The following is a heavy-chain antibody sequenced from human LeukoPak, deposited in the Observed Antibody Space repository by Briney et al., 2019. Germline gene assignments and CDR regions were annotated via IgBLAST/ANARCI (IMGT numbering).Heavy chain of an antibody. CDR2: ISSSGSTI. CDR3: AREAVEMATIYYYYYMDV. J-gene: IGHJ6*03. Sequence: GGSLRLSCAASGFTFSDYYMSWIRQAPGKGLEWVSYISSSGSTIYYADSVKGRFTISRDNSKNTLYLQMNSLRAEDTAVYYCAREAVEMATIYYYYYMDVWGKGTTVTISS. V-gene: IGHV3-11*01. CDR1: GFTFSDYY. D-gene: IGHD5-24*01.